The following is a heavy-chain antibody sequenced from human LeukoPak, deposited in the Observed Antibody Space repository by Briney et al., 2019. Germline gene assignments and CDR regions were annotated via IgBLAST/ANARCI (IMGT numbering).Heavy chain of an antibody. V-gene: IGHV3-64D*09. CDR1: GFTFSTSA. D-gene: IGHD5-18*01. CDR2: ISSNGGST. Sequence: TGGSLRLSCSASGFTFSTSAMHWVRQAPGKGLEYVSAISSNGGSTYYADSVKGRVTISRDNSKNTLHLQMSSLRAEDTAVYYCAKDQEGYSYGSYFDYWGQGTLVTVSS. J-gene: IGHJ4*02. CDR3: AKDQEGYSYGSYFDY.